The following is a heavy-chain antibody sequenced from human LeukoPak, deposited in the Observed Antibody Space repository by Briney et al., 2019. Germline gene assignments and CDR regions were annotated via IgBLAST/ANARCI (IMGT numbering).Heavy chain of an antibody. V-gene: IGHV4-39*07. Sequence: SETLSLTCTVSGGSISSSSYYWGWIRQPPGKGLEWIGSIYYSGSTHYNPSLKSRVTISVDTSKKQFSLKLSSVTAADTAVYYCARWEASRVAFDIWGQGTLVTVSS. CDR1: GGSISSSSYY. CDR3: ARWEASRVAFDI. CDR2: IYYSGST. J-gene: IGHJ3*02. D-gene: IGHD1-26*01.